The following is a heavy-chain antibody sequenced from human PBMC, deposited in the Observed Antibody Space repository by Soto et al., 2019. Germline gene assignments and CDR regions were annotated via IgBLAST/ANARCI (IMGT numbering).Heavy chain of an antibody. CDR3: ARGSRLAWFDP. CDR2: IYYSGST. V-gene: IGHV4-31*02. J-gene: IGHJ5*02. Sequence: ASETLSLTWTVSGGSIRRGGYYWSWVRQHPGKGLEWIGYIYYSGSTYYNPSLKSRVTISVDTSKNQFSLKLSSVTAADTAVYYCARGSRLAWFDPWGQGTLVTVSS. D-gene: IGHD3-3*02. CDR1: GGSIRRGGYY.